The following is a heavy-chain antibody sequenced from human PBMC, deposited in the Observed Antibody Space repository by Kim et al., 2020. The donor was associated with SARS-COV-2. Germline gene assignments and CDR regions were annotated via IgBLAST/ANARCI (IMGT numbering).Heavy chain of an antibody. V-gene: IGHV3-30*07. CDR3: ARVHAGYGDYYYGMDV. Sequence: TVKDRFAISRDTSRNTLYLQMNSLRAEDTAVYYWARVHAGYGDYYYGMDVWGQGTTVTVSS. D-gene: IGHD4-17*01. J-gene: IGHJ6*02.